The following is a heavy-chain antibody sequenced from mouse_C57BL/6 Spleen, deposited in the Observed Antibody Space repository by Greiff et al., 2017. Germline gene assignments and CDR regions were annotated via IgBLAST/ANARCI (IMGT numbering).Heavy chain of an antibody. J-gene: IGHJ4*01. CDR3: ARCGNYDFAMDY. CDR2: IYPGDGDT. V-gene: IGHV1-80*01. D-gene: IGHD2-1*01. Sequence: VQLQQSGAELVKPGASVKISCKASGYAFSSYWMNWVKQRPGKGLEWIGQIYPGDGDTNYNGKFKGKATLTADKSSSTAYMQLSSLTSEDSAVYFCARCGNYDFAMDYWGQGTSVTVSS. CDR1: GYAFSSYW.